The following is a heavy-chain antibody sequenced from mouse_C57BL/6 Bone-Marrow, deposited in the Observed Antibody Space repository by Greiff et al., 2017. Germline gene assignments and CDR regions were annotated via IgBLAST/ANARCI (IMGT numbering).Heavy chain of an antibody. CDR1: GYTFTSYW. CDR3: AIWTAQATAGFAY. J-gene: IGHJ3*01. V-gene: IGHV1-74*01. D-gene: IGHD3-2*02. Sequence: VQLQQPGAELVKPGASVKVSCKASGYTFTSYWMHWVKQRPGQGLEWIGRIHPSDSDTNYNQKFKGKATLTVDKSSSTAYMQLSSLTSEDSAVYSCAIWTAQATAGFAYWGQGTLVTVSA. CDR2: IHPSDSDT.